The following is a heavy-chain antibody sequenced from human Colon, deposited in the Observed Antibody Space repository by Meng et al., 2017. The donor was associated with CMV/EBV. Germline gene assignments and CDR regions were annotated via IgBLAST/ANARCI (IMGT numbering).Heavy chain of an antibody. V-gene: IGHV3-48*03. CDR1: GFTFRSYE. CDR2: ISSSGTTM. Sequence: GGSLRLSCAASGFTFRSYEMTWVRQTPGRGLEWLSYISSSGTTMHYADSVKGRFTISRDNAKNSLYLQMNSLRAEDTGVYHCARGRFFDHWGQGTLVTVSS. D-gene: IGHD5-24*01. J-gene: IGHJ4*02. CDR3: ARGRFFDH.